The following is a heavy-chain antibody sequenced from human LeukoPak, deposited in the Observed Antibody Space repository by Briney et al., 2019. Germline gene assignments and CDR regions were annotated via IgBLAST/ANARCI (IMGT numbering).Heavy chain of an antibody. D-gene: IGHD6-6*01. CDR3: AKAGRSSSDY. J-gene: IGHJ4*02. CDR2: ISYDGSNK. Sequence: HPGRSLRLSCAASGFTFSSYGMHWVRQAPGKGLEWVTVISYDGSNKYYADSVKGRFTISRDNSKNTLYLQMTSLRAEDTAVYYCAKAGRSSSDYWGQGTLVTVSS. V-gene: IGHV3-30*18. CDR1: GFTFSSYG.